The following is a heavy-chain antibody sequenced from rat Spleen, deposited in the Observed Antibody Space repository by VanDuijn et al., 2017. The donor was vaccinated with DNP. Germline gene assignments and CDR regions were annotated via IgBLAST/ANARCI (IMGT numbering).Heavy chain of an antibody. CDR1: GFTFSDYY. V-gene: IGHV5-20*01. Sequence: EVQLVESGGGLVQPGRSLKLSCAASGFTFSDYYMAWVRQAPTKGLEWVASISFDGDITYYRDSVKGRFTISRDNAKSSLYLQMDSLRSEDTATYYCTTGLITTTFDYWGQGVMVTVSS. D-gene: IGHD1-10*01. CDR3: TTGLITTTFDY. CDR2: ISFDGDIT. J-gene: IGHJ2*01.